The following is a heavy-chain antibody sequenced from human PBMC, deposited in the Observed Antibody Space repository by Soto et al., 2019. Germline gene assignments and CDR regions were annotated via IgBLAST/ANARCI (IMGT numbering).Heavy chain of an antibody. V-gene: IGHV4-59*08. Sequence: PSETMSLTCTVGGGSSSSYYWSWIRQPTGKGMEWIGYVHHSWGSTYNPSLQSRVAISLDTSKSQFSLKLTSVTATDTAVYYCARQGFGALHGLVAVWGQGTTVTVSS. CDR1: GGSSSSYY. CDR3: ARQGFGALHGLVAV. CDR2: VHHSWGS. J-gene: IGHJ6*02. D-gene: IGHD3-10*01.